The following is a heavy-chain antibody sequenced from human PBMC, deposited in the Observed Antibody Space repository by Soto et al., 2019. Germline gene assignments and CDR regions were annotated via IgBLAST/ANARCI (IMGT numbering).Heavy chain of an antibody. J-gene: IGHJ4*02. Sequence: GSLRLSCEASGFTFSGFDMHWVRQPTGKGLEWVSTIGTAGDTYYAVSVKGRFTISRDNAKNSLSLQMNSPRAGDTAVYFCARGQEVGAHFFDSWGQGTQVTVAS. CDR2: IGTAGDT. D-gene: IGHD2-15*01. V-gene: IGHV3-13*01. CDR3: ARGQEVGAHFFDS. CDR1: GFTFSGFD.